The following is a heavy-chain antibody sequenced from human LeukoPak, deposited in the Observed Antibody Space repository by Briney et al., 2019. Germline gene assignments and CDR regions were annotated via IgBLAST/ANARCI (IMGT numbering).Heavy chain of an antibody. CDR2: IYYSGST. Sequence: PSEILSLTCAVSGGSISSGGYSWSWIRQPPGKGLEWIGYIYYSGSTYYNPSLKSRVTISVDTSKNQFSLKLSSVTAADTAVYYCARGDDYGDYGDYWGQGTLVTVSS. CDR1: GGSISSGGYS. J-gene: IGHJ4*02. V-gene: IGHV4-30-4*07. D-gene: IGHD4-17*01. CDR3: ARGDDYGDYGDY.